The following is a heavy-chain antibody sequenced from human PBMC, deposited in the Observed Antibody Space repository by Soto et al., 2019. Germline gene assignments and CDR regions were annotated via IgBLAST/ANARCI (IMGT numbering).Heavy chain of an antibody. D-gene: IGHD2-2*01. CDR2: IYYSGSA. J-gene: IGHJ4*02. V-gene: IGHV4-31*11. Sequence: LSLTCEGCGGSVSGSYWSWIRQHPGKCLEWIGYIYYSGSAYYNPSLKSRVTISVDTSKNQFSLRLSSVTAADTAVYYCARDKGSSSWHSFDYWGQGTLVTVSS. CDR1: GGSVSGSY. CDR3: ARDKGSSSWHSFDY.